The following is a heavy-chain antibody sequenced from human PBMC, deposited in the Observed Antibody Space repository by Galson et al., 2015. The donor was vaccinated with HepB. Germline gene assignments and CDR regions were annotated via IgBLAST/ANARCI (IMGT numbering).Heavy chain of an antibody. CDR3: AAQRAVAATMQFGF. D-gene: IGHD2-15*01. V-gene: IGHV4-61*01. Sequence: ETLSLTCTVSGDSVNSASYYWSWIRQPPGKGLEWIGYVFYGGNTNYNPSLKSRLTISLDTSKNQFSLKLSSVSAADTAVYYCAAQRAVAATMQFGFWGQGTLVTVSS. J-gene: IGHJ4*02. CDR2: VFYGGNT. CDR1: GDSVNSASYY.